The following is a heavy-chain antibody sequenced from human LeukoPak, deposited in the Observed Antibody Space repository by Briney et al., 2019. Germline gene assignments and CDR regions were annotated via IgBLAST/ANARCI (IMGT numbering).Heavy chain of an antibody. D-gene: IGHD5-12*01. CDR1: GFTFSSYE. Sequence: GGSLRLSCAASGFTFSSYEMNWVRQAPGKGLEWVSYISSSGSTIYYADSVKGRFTISRDNAKNSLYLQMNSLRAEDTAVYYCARRGYSGYDFDYWGQGALVTVSS. J-gene: IGHJ4*02. CDR3: ARRGYSGYDFDY. V-gene: IGHV3-48*03. CDR2: ISSSGSTI.